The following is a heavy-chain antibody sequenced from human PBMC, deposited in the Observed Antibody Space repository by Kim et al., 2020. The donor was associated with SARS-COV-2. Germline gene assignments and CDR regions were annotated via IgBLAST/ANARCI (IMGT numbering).Heavy chain of an antibody. V-gene: IGHV3-21*01. Sequence: GSLRLSCAASGFTFSSYSMNWVRQAPGKGLEWVSSISSSSYIYYADSVKGRFTISRDNAKNSLYLQMNSLRAEDTAVYYCARAGVLRFLEWLQSYNSYGMDVWGQGTTVTVSS. CDR3: ARAGVLRFLEWLQSYNSYGMDV. D-gene: IGHD3-3*01. CDR2: ISSSSYI. CDR1: GFTFSSYS. J-gene: IGHJ6*02.